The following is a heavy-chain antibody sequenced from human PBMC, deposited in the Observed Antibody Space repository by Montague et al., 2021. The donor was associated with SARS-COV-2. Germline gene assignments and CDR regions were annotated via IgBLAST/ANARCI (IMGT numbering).Heavy chain of an antibody. J-gene: IGHJ4*02. CDR3: ARSSVVRGVSLDY. Sequence: PALVKPTQTLTLTCTFSGFSLSTSGMCVSWIRQPPGKALEWLARXDWDDDKHYSTSLKTRLTISKDTPKNQVVLTMTNMDPVDTATYYCARSSVVRGVSLDYWGQGTLVTVSS. CDR1: GFSLSTSGMC. V-gene: IGHV2-70*11. CDR2: XDWDDDK. D-gene: IGHD3-10*01.